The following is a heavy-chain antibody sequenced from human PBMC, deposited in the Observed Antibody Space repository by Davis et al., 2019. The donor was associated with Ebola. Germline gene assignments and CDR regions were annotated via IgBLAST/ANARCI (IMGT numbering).Heavy chain of an antibody. Sequence: GESLKISCEVSGFTFSGHSMNWVRQAPGKGLEWVSSISGNSDYIYYADSVKGRFTISRDNAKTSLYLQMNSLRAEDTAVYYCARDDEDCGGFCTTDYWGQGALVTVSS. CDR2: ISGNSDYI. V-gene: IGHV3-21*06. CDR3: ARDDEDCGGFCTTDY. CDR1: GFTFSGHS. J-gene: IGHJ4*02. D-gene: IGHD2-21*01.